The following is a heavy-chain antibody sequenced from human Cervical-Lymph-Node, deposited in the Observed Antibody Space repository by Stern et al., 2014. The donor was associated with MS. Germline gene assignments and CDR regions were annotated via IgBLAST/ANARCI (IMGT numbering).Heavy chain of an antibody. D-gene: IGHD2-21*01. CDR2: LDWDGEK. V-gene: IGHV2-70*01. CDR3: VRAREGYYFDY. J-gene: IGHJ4*02. CDR1: GFSLTTTGMC. Sequence: QVTLRESGPALVKPTQTLTLTCTFSGFSLTTTGMCLSWLRQPPRQALEWLALLDWDGEKYYSTALKTRLTISKDTSKNQVVLTMTNMAPLDTATYFCVRAREGYYFDYWGQGIPVTVSS.